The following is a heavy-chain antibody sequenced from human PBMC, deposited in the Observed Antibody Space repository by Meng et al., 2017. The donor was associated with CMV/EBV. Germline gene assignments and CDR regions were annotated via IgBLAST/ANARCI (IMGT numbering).Heavy chain of an antibody. Sequence: GGSLRLSCAASGFTFSRYWMHWVRQAPGKGLVWVSHIVSDGSTTNYAESVKGRFTISRDNAKNTLYLQMNSLRAEDTAVYYCARGGASVAGLRHYYYYNMDVWGLGTTVTVSS. CDR3: ARGGASVAGLRHYYYYNMDV. J-gene: IGHJ6*02. V-gene: IGHV3-74*01. CDR2: IVSDGSTT. D-gene: IGHD6-19*01. CDR1: GFTFSRYW.